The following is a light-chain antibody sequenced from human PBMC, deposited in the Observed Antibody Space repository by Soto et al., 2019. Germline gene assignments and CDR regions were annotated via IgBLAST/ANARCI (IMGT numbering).Light chain of an antibody. CDR1: QSISNW. Sequence: DIQMTQSPATLSASVGDSVTITCRASQSISNWLAWYQLKPGKAPKLLIHEASNLQSRVPSTFSGSGSGTDFTLTITSLQPEDFATYYCQQYKSYWTFGQGTRVELK. V-gene: IGKV1-5*03. J-gene: IGKJ2*01. CDR2: EAS. CDR3: QQYKSYWT.